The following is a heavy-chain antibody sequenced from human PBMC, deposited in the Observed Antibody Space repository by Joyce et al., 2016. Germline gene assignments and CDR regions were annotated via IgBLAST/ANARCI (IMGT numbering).Heavy chain of an antibody. D-gene: IGHD3-3*01. V-gene: IGHV5-10-1*01. CDR3: ARVSWNYDFWTDGDY. CDR1: GYSFTSYW. CDR2: IDPSDSYT. J-gene: IGHJ4*02. Sequence: EVQLVQSGAEVKKPGESLRISCKGSGYSFTSYWISWVRQMPGKGLEWMGRIDPSDSYTNYSPSFQGHVTSSADKSISTAYLQWSSLKASDTAMYYCARVSWNYDFWTDGDYWGQGTLVTVSS.